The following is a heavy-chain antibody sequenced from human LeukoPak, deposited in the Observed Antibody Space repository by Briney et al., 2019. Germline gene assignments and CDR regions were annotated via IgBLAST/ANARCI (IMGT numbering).Heavy chain of an antibody. CDR1: GFTFSSYA. CDR3: ARDKKDCSSTSCYSYYYYGMDV. D-gene: IGHD2-2*02. V-gene: IGHV3-48*01. Sequence: GGSLRLSCAASGFTFSSYAMHWVRQAPGKGLEWVSYISSSSSTIYYADSVKGRFTISRDNAKNSLYLQMNSLRAKDTAVYYCARDKKDCSSTSCYSYYYYGMDVWGQGTTVTVSS. CDR2: ISSSSSTI. J-gene: IGHJ6*02.